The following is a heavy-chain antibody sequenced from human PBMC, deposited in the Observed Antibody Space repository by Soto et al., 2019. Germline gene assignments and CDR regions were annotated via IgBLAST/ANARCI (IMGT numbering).Heavy chain of an antibody. J-gene: IGHJ6*02. CDR1: GFTFSSYE. D-gene: IGHD4-17*01. CDR2: ISSSGSTI. CDR3: ARDFLRWYYYYYGMDV. Sequence: GGSLRLSCAASGFTFSSYEMNWVRQAPGKGLECVSYISSSGSTIYYADSVKGRFTISRDNAKNSLYLQMNSLRAEDTAVYYCARDFLRWYYYYYGMDVWGQGTTVTVSS. V-gene: IGHV3-48*03.